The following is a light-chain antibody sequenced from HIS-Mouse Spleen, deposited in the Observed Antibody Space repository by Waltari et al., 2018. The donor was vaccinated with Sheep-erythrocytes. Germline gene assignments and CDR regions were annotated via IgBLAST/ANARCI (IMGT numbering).Light chain of an antibody. CDR2: EVS. J-gene: IGLJ3*02. CDR3: SSYAGSNNWV. Sequence: QSALTQPPSASGSPGQSFTISCTGTSSDLGGYNYVSWYQPPPGKAPKLMIYEVSKRPSGVPDRFSGSKSGNTASLTVSGLQAEDEADYYCSSYAGSNNWVFGGGTKLTVL. CDR1: SSDLGGYNY. V-gene: IGLV2-8*01.